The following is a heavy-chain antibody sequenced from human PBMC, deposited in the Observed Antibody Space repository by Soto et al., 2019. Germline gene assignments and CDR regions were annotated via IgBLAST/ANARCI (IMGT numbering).Heavy chain of an antibody. J-gene: IGHJ4*02. CDR2: IWYDGSNK. CDR3: ARDPSGYPEYYFDY. CDR1: GVTFSSYG. D-gene: IGHD5-12*01. Sequence: GGSLRLSCAASGVTFSSYGMHWVRQAPGKGLEWVAVIWYDGSNKYYADSVKGRFTISRDNSKNTLYLQMNSLRAEDTAVYYCARDPSGYPEYYFDYWGQGTLVTVSS. V-gene: IGHV3-33*01.